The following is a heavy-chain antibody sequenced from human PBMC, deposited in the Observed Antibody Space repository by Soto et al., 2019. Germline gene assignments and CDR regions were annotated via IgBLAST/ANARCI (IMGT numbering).Heavy chain of an antibody. CDR2: IYYNGNT. Sequence: PLEILSLTCTVSGCSLSSLYLSWIRQPPGKGLEWVGYIYYNGNTDYNPSLKSRVTITVDTSKNQFSLKRTSVTAADTAVYYCARGLYGDPREYFQYWGQGTLVTVSS. V-gene: IGHV4-59*11. CDR3: ARGLYGDPREYFQY. J-gene: IGHJ1*01. D-gene: IGHD4-17*01. CDR1: GCSLSSLY.